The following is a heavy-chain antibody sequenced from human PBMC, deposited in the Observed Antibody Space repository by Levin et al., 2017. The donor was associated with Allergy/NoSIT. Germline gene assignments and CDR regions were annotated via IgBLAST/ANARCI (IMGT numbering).Heavy chain of an antibody. CDR3: ARGYYDSSGVDSFDI. CDR2: ISYDGSNK. Sequence: LSLTCAASGFTFSSYAMHWVRQAPGKGLEWVAVISYDGSNKYYADSVKGRFTISRDNSKNTLYLQMNSLRAEDTAVYYCARGYYDSSGVDSFDIWGQGTMVTVSS. CDR1: GFTFSSYA. J-gene: IGHJ3*02. V-gene: IGHV3-30*04. D-gene: IGHD3-22*01.